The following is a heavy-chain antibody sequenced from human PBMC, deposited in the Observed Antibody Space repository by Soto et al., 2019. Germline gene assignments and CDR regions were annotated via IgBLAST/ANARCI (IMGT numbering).Heavy chain of an antibody. Sequence: GGSLRLSCAAFGLTISDKKYVAWVRQAPGKGLEWVSALYDVDGSFYADSVKGRFTTSSDSSKTTVYLQMNDLRPDDTAVYYCATWHEREHAYDVWGQGTTVTVS. V-gene: IGHV3-53*01. CDR1: GLTISDKKY. J-gene: IGHJ3*01. D-gene: IGHD1-1*01. CDR2: LYDVDGS. CDR3: ATWHEREHAYDV.